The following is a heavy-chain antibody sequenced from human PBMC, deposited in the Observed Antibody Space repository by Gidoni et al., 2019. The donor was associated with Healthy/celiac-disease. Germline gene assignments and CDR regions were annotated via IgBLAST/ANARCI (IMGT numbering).Heavy chain of an antibody. CDR1: GFTFSSDA. CDR2: ISGSGGST. J-gene: IGHJ6*02. Sequence: EVQLLESGGGLVQPGGSLRLSCAAPGFTFSSDAMSWVRQAPGKGQEWVTAISGSGGSTYYADSVKGRFTISRDNSKNTLYLQMNSLRAEDTAVYYCAKDPRGMDVWGQGTTVTVSS. V-gene: IGHV3-23*01. CDR3: AKDPRGMDV.